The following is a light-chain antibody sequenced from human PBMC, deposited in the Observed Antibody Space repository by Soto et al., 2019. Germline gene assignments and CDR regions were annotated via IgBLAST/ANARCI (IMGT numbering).Light chain of an antibody. CDR1: SSDIDY. CDR2: EVN. CDR3: NSCTDTTNLI. J-gene: IGLJ2*01. Sequence: QSALTQPASVSGSRGQSITISCTASSSDIDYVAWYQQHPGKAPRLIIFEVNKRPSGISDRFSGSKSGNTASLTISGLQAEDEADYYCNSCTDTTNLIFGGGTQLTVL. V-gene: IGLV2-14*01.